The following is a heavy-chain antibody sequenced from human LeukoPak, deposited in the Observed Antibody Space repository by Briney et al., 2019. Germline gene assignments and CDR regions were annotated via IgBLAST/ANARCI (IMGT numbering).Heavy chain of an antibody. CDR3: AKGARLRLGEDFDY. D-gene: IGHD3-16*01. CDR1: GFTVSNNY. CDR2: IYNGGST. Sequence: GGSLRLSCAASGFTVSNNYMSWVRQAPGKGLEWVSVIYNGGSTYYADSVKGRFTISRDNSKNTVYLQMNSLRAEDTAVYYCAKGARLRLGEDFDYWGQGTLVTVSS. J-gene: IGHJ4*02. V-gene: IGHV3-53*01.